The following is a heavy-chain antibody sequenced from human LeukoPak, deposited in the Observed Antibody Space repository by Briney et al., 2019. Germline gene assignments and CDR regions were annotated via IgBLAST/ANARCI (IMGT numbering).Heavy chain of an antibody. J-gene: IGHJ4*02. V-gene: IGHV4-59*01. CDR3: ARVTSEYSSSWPNSVGFDY. CDR2: IYYSGST. CDR1: GGSISSYY. Sequence: SETLSLTCTVSGGSISSYYWSWIRQPPGKGLEWIGYIYYSGSTNYNPSLKSRVTISVDTSKNQFSLKLSSVTAADTAVYYRARVTSEYSSSWPNSVGFDYWGQGTLVTVSS. D-gene: IGHD6-13*01.